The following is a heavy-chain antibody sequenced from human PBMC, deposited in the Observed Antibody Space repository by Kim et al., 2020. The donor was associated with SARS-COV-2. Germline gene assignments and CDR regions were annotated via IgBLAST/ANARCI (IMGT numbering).Heavy chain of an antibody. CDR1: GFTFSSYA. D-gene: IGHD3-22*01. V-gene: IGHV3-23*01. CDR3: AKDADDYYDRHFDY. Sequence: GGSLRLSCAASGFTFSSYAMSWVRQAPGKGLEWVSSISTSAGSTYYADSVKGRFTISRDNSKNTLYLQMNSLRAEDTAVYYFAKDADDYYDRHFDYWGQGTLVTVSS. CDR2: ISTSAGST. J-gene: IGHJ4*02.